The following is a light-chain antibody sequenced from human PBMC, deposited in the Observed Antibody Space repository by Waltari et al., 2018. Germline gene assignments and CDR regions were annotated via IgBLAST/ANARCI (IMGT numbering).Light chain of an antibody. V-gene: IGKV3-11*01. CDR3: HQRSNWPLT. CDR1: QSVTTD. Sequence: EVVLTQSPATLSLSPGDRATLSCRASQSVTTDSAWYQQRRGQAPRLLIYDASARATGIPARFSGSGSGTDFTLTISGLEPEDFAVYYCHQRSNWPLTFGPGTKVDFK. J-gene: IGKJ3*01. CDR2: DAS.